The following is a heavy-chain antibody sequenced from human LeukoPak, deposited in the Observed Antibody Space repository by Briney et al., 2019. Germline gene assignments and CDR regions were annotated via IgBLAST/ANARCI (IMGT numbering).Heavy chain of an antibody. CDR2: ISYDGSNK. CDR3: ANIPTY. Sequence: GRSLRLSCAASGSTFSSYGMHWVRQAPGKGLEWVAVISYDGSNKYYADSVKGRFTISRDNSKNTLYLQMNSLRAEDTAVYYCANIPTYWGQGTLVTVSS. V-gene: IGHV3-30*18. CDR1: GSTFSSYG. J-gene: IGHJ4*02. D-gene: IGHD2-21*01.